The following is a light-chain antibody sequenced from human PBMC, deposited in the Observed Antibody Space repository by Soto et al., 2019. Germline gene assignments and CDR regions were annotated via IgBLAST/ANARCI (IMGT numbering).Light chain of an antibody. CDR2: GAS. J-gene: IGKJ1*01. Sequence: EVVLTQSPGTLSLSPGERATLSCRASQSVSSSYLAWYQHKPGQAPRLLIYGASSRATGIPDRFSGSGSGTDFTLTISRLEPEDFAVYYCQQYGSSPPWTFGQGTNVEI. CDR3: QQYGSSPPWT. V-gene: IGKV3-20*01. CDR1: QSVSSSY.